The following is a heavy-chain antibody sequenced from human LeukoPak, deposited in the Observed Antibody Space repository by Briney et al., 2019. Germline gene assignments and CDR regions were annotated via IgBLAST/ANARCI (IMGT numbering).Heavy chain of an antibody. CDR2: IYYSGST. Sequence: SETLSLTCTVSGGSNSSSSYYWGWIRQPPGKGLEWIGSIYYSGSTYYNPSLKSRVTISVDTSKNQFSLKLSSVTAADTAVYYCARHLGIVGATTLWGQGTLVTVSS. V-gene: IGHV4-39*01. CDR1: GGSNSSSSYY. D-gene: IGHD1-26*01. J-gene: IGHJ4*02. CDR3: ARHLGIVGATTL.